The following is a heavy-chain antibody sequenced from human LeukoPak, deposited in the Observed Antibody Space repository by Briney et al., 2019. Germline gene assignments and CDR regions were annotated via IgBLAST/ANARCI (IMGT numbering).Heavy chain of an antibody. J-gene: IGHJ4*02. V-gene: IGHV3-30*03. CDR1: GFTFSSHG. Sequence: GGSLRLSCAASGFTFSSHGMHWVRQAPGKGLEWVAVISYDENNKYYADSVKGRFTISRDNSKNTLYLQMNSLRAEDTAVYYCAREVSSGWYYFDYWGQGTLVTVSS. CDR2: ISYDENNK. CDR3: AREVSSGWYYFDY. D-gene: IGHD6-19*01.